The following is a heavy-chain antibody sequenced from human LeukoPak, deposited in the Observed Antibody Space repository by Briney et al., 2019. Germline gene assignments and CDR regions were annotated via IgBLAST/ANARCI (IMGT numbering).Heavy chain of an antibody. CDR1: GFTFSSYG. CDR2: IWYDGSNK. CDR3: ARRLDYYDSSGCDY. Sequence: PGGSLRLSCAASGFTFSSYGMHWVRQAPGKGLEWVAVIWYDGSNKYYADSVKGRFTVSRDNSKNTLYLQMNSLRAEDTAVYYCARRLDYYDSSGCDYWGQGTLVTVSS. D-gene: IGHD3-22*01. J-gene: IGHJ4*02. V-gene: IGHV3-33*01.